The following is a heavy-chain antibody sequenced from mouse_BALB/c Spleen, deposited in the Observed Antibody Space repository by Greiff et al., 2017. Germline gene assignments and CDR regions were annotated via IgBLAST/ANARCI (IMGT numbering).Heavy chain of an antibody. D-gene: IGHD2-4*01. Sequence: VQLQQSGPGLVAPSQSLSITCTVSGFSLSRYSVHWVRQPPGKGLEWLGMIWGGGSTDYNSALKSRLSISKDNSKSQVFLKMNSLQTDDTAMYYCARNPPTMITTGYYAMDYWGQGTSVTVSS. CDR3: ARNPPTMITTGYYAMDY. CDR1: GFSLSRYS. CDR2: IWGGGST. V-gene: IGHV2-6-4*01. J-gene: IGHJ4*01.